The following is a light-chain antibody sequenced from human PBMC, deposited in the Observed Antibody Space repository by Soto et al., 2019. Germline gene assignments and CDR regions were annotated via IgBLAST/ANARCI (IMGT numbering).Light chain of an antibody. CDR2: TAS. CDR3: QHRHSYPIT. CDR1: QGISSY. J-gene: IGKJ5*01. Sequence: DIQLTQSPSFVSASVGDRVTITCRASQGISSYLAWYQQKPGKAPKLLIHTASTLQSGVPSRFSGSGSRTEFTLTISSLQPEDFATYYCQHRHSYPITFGQGTRLEIK. V-gene: IGKV1-9*01.